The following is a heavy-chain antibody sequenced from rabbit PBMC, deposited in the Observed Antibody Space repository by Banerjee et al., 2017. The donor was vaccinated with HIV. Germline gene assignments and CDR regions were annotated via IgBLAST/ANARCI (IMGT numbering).Heavy chain of an antibody. D-gene: IGHD4-2*01. V-gene: IGHV1S45*01. CDR1: GFTISSNYW. CDR2: INTSSGNT. CDR3: ARDHAGAAGYYVLDF. Sequence: QEQLVESGGGLVKPEGSLTLTCTASGFTISSNYWMCWVRQAPGKGLEWIACINTSSGNTVYATWAKGRFTISKTSWTTVTLQMTSLTAADTATYFCARDHAGAAGYYVLDFWGPGTLVTVS. J-gene: IGHJ6*01.